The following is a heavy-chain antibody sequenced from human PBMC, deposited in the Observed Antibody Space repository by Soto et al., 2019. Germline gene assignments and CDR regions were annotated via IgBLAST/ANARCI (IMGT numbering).Heavy chain of an antibody. V-gene: IGHV4-31*03. D-gene: IGHD6-25*01. CDR2: IYFGGRT. CDR1: GVSITGAYF. Sequence: QVQLQESGPGLVKPSQTLSLTCTVSGVSITGAYFWNWIRQPPGKGLEWVSYIYFGGRTYSNPSLKSRLTMSLDKSKNSFSLNLTSVTAADTAIYYCARDSPNGQRGGAFEIWGQGTVVTVSS. J-gene: IGHJ3*02. CDR3: ARDSPNGQRGGAFEI.